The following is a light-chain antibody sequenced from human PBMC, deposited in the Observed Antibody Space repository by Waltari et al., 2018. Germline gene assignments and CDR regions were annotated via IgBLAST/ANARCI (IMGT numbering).Light chain of an antibody. V-gene: IGKV3-15*01. Sequence: EIVMTQSPATLSVSPGERATLSCRDRQSVSRTLAWYQQKPGQAPRLLSYSASTRATDIPARFSGSGSGTEFTLTISSLQSEDFAVYYCQQYNDWLGTFGQGTKLEIK. CDR3: QQYNDWLGT. CDR2: SAS. CDR1: QSVSRT. J-gene: IGKJ2*01.